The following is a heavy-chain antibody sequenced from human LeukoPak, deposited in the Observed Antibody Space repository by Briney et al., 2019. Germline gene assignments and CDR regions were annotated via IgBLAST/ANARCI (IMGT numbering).Heavy chain of an antibody. V-gene: IGHV4-59*13. CDR3: ARALWFAQLPGYNWFDP. CDR1: GASISTYF. Sequence: AETLSLTCTLSGASISTYFWSWIRQAPGKGMEWIGYIHDNGSTSYNPSLRSRVTISIDTSRSQFSLRLTSVTAADTAVYFCARALWFAQLPGYNWFDPWGQGTLVTVS. J-gene: IGHJ5*02. D-gene: IGHD3-10*01. CDR2: IHDNGST.